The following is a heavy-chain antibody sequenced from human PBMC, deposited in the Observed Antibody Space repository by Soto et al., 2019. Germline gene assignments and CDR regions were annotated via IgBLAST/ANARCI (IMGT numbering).Heavy chain of an antibody. J-gene: IGHJ4*02. CDR2: ISSSSSTI. CDR3: ARANYYGSPGDFDY. Sequence: EVQLVESGGGLVQPGGSLRLSCAASGFTFSSYSMNWVRQAPGKGLEWVSYISSSSSTIYYADSVKGRFTISSDKAKTSLYLQMNSLRAEDTAVYYCARANYYGSPGDFDYWGQGTLVTVSS. D-gene: IGHD3-10*01. V-gene: IGHV3-48*01. CDR1: GFTFSSYS.